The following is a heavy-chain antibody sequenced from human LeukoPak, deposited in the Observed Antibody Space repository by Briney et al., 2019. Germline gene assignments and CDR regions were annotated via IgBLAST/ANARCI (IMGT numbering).Heavy chain of an antibody. CDR2: IWFDGTNK. D-gene: IGHD5-24*01. Sequence: GRSLRLSCAASGFTFSSYGMHWVRQAPGKGLEWVAVIWFDGTNKYYADSVKGRFTISRDNSKNTLYLQMNSLRAEDTAVYYCAKVQEETDAFYIWGQGTMVTVSS. CDR3: AKVQEETDAFYI. CDR1: GFTFSSYG. V-gene: IGHV3-33*06. J-gene: IGHJ3*02.